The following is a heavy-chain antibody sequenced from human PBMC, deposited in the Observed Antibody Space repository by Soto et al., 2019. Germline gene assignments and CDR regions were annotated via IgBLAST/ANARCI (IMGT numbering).Heavy chain of an antibody. V-gene: IGHV1-18*01. CDR1: GYTFTSYG. J-gene: IGHJ4*02. CDR3: ARLVDSSRLDY. Sequence: ASVKVSCKASGYTFTSYGISWVRQAPGQGLEWMGWISAYNGNTNYAQKLQGRVTMTTDTSKNQFSLKLSSVTAADTAVYYCARLVDSSRLDYWGQGTLVTVSS. D-gene: IGHD6-13*01. CDR2: ISAYNGNT.